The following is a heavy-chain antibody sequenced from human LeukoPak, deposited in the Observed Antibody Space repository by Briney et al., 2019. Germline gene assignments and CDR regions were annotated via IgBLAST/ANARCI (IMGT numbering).Heavy chain of an antibody. J-gene: IGHJ4*02. Sequence: GGSLRLSCAASGFTFSSSAMSWVRQAPGKGLEWVSSISGSGSGRSTYYADSVKGRFTISRDNSKNTLYLQMNSLRAEDTAVYYRAKSGYNRFDYWGQGTLVTVSS. D-gene: IGHD5-24*01. CDR1: GFTFSSSA. CDR2: ISGSGSGRST. CDR3: AKSGYNRFDY. V-gene: IGHV3-23*01.